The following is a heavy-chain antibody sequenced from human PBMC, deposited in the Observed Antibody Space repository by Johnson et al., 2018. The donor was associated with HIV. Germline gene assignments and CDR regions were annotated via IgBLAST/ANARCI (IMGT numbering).Heavy chain of an antibody. CDR3: ARGIVGAEEGAFDI. V-gene: IGHV3-7*01. D-gene: IGHD1-26*01. Sequence: VQLVESGGGLVQPGGSLRLSCAASGFDFSGYWMSWVRQAPGKGLEWVANIKQDGSEKYYMDSVKGRFTISRDNAKNSLYLQMNSLRAEDTAVYYCARGIVGAEEGAFDIWGQGTLVTVSS. CDR2: IKQDGSEK. CDR1: GFDFSGYW. J-gene: IGHJ3*02.